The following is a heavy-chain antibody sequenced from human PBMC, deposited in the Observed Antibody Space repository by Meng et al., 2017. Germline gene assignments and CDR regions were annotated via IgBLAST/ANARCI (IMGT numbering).Heavy chain of an antibody. D-gene: IGHD6-6*01. CDR2: INHSGST. Sequence: QGPLQRWGAGLLKPSETLHLTCSVYGRCFSCYYWSWIRQPPGKGLEWIGEINHSGSTNSNPSLKSRVTISVDTSRNQFSLKLSSVTAADTAVYYCARRGIAARPFYYWGQGTLVTVSS. CDR3: ARRGIAARPFYY. CDR1: GRCFSCYY. J-gene: IGHJ4*02. V-gene: IGHV4-34*01.